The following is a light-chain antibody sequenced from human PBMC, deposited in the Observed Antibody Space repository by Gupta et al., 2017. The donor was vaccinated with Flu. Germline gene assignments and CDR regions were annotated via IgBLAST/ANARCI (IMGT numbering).Light chain of an antibody. Sequence: GQPARITCSGDALPKQFAYWYQQRPGQAPLLLIYKDTERPSKIPARFSGSSSRTRATLTISAVQAEDEADYYCQSVDSGGTYVVFSGGTKLTGL. CDR3: QSVDSGGTYVV. CDR1: ALPKQF. J-gene: IGLJ2*01. V-gene: IGLV3-25*03. CDR2: KDT.